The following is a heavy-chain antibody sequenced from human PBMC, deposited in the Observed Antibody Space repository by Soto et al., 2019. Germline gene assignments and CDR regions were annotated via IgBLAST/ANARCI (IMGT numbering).Heavy chain of an antibody. CDR3: ARRLDVFLWLGELLSLGFDS. Sequence: EVQLMESGGGLVQPGGSLRLSCAASGFTFDNYAMNWVRQAPGKGLEWVSGISATGGSTYYAASVRGRFGISRDNSKNTLDRQMNSLRAEDTAVYYCARRLDVFLWLGELLSLGFDSWGQGTLVSASS. CDR1: GFTFDNYA. J-gene: IGHJ4*02. D-gene: IGHD3-10*01. V-gene: IGHV3-23*01. CDR2: ISATGGST.